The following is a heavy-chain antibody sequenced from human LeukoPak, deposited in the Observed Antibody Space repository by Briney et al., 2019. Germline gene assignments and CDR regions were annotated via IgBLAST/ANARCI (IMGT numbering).Heavy chain of an antibody. CDR3: ARDGYSSSWSLDY. CDR1: GGSFSGYY. V-gene: IGHV4-34*01. CDR2: INHSGST. D-gene: IGHD6-13*01. J-gene: IGHJ4*02. Sequence: SETLSLTCAVYGGSFSGYYWSWVRQPPGKGLEWIGEINHSGSTNYNPSLKSRVTISVDTSKNQFSLKLSSVTAADTAVYYCARDGYSSSWSLDYWGQGTLVTVSS.